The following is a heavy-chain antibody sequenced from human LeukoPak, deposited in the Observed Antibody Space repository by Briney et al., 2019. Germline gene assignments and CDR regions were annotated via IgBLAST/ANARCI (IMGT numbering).Heavy chain of an antibody. CDR2: VSNDGSST. D-gene: IGHD2/OR15-2a*01. CDR1: GFTLSNYW. CDR3: ARDEHQYFHATSGRFDY. J-gene: IGHJ4*02. Sequence: GGSLKLSCAASGFTLSNYWMHWVRQGPGKGLVWVSRVSNDGSSTAYADSVRGRFTISRDNAKNTLYLQMNSLRAEDTALYYCARDEHQYFHATSGRFDYWGQGILVTVSS. V-gene: IGHV3-74*01.